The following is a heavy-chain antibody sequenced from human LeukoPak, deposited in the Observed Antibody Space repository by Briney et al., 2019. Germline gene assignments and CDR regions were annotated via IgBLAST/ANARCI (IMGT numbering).Heavy chain of an antibody. CDR2: IKQDGSEK. D-gene: IGHD3-10*01. J-gene: IGHJ4*02. V-gene: IGHV3-7*01. CDR1: GFTFSTYW. CDR3: ARGHYQIEL. Sequence: GGLLRLSCAASGFTFSTYWMSWVRQAPGKGLESVANIKQDGSEKYYVDPVKGRFIISRDNAKNSLYLQMNSLRAEDTAVYYCARGHYQIELWGQGTLVTVSS.